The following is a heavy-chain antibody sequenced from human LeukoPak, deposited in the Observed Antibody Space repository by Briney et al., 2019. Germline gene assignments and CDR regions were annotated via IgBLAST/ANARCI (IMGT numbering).Heavy chain of an antibody. CDR3: ARRRGYSYGYTRVYYMDV. CDR1: GGSFSGYY. V-gene: IGHV4-34*01. J-gene: IGHJ6*03. D-gene: IGHD5-18*01. CDR2: INHSGST. Sequence: SETLSLTCAVYGGSFSGYYWSWLRQPPGKGLEWIGEINHSGSTNYNASLMRRGIISVDQSKNQFSLKLSSVTAAGTAVYYCARRRGYSYGYTRVYYMDVWGKGPTVTVSS.